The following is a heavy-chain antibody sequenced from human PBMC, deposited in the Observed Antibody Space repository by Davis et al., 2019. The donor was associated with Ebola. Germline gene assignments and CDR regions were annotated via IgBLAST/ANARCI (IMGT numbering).Heavy chain of an antibody. Sequence: MPSETLSLTCTVSGGSISGYQWAWIRQPLGKGLEYMGHFFNSGTVVYNSALKSRVTISLDRSSNQFSLKMNSVTTADTAVYFCARDHWGSLDYWGQGTLVTVSS. CDR1: GGSISGYQ. D-gene: IGHD7-27*01. J-gene: IGHJ4*02. V-gene: IGHV4-59*01. CDR3: ARDHWGSLDY. CDR2: FFNSGTV.